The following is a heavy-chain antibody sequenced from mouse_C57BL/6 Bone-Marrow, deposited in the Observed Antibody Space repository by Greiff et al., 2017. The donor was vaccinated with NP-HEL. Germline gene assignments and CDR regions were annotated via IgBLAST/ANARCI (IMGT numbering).Heavy chain of an antibody. CDR3: AISRGYFDY. Sequence: DVMLVESGGGLVKPGGSLKLSCAASGFTFSDYGMHWVRQAPEKGLEWVAYISSGSSTIYYADTVKGRFTISRDNAKNTLFLQMTSLRSEDTAMYYCAISRGYFDYWGQGTTLTVSS. CDR1: GFTFSDYG. J-gene: IGHJ2*01. CDR2: ISSGSSTI. V-gene: IGHV5-17*01.